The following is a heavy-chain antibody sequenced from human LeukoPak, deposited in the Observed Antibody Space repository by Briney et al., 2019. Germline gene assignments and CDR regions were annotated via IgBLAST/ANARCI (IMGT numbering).Heavy chain of an antibody. CDR3: ARDFTRITISAGYFDY. J-gene: IGHJ4*02. CDR1: GFTFSSYW. Sequence: AGGSLRLSCAASGFTFSSYWMSWVRQAPGKGLEWVANIKQDGSEKYYVDSVKGRFTISRDNAKNSLYLQMNSLRAEDAAVYYCARDFTRITISAGYFDYWGQETLVTVSS. CDR2: IKQDGSEK. D-gene: IGHD3-9*01. V-gene: IGHV3-7*01.